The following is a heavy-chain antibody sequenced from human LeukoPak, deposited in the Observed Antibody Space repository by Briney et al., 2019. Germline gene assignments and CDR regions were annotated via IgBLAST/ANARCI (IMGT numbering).Heavy chain of an antibody. J-gene: IGHJ4*02. CDR1: GFTFSNYG. CDR2: ISGSGGYT. D-gene: IGHD6-19*01. CDR3: AKGDLYSSGCLDY. Sequence: PGGSLRLSCAASGFTFSNYGMSWVRQAPGKGLEWVSGISGSGGYTYYADSVKGRLTISRDNSKNTLYLQMNSLRAEDTAVHYCAKGDLYSSGCLDYWGQGTLVTVSS. V-gene: IGHV3-23*01.